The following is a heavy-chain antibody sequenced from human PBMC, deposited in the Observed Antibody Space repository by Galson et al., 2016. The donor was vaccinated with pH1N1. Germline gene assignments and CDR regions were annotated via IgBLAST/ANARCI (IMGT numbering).Heavy chain of an antibody. CDR2: ISYDGSNK. CDR3: AKVVRGSSWPSFDY. V-gene: IGHV3-30*18. Sequence: SLRLSCAASGFTFNKYGMHWVRQAPGKGLEWVAVISYDGSNKYYADSGKGRFTISRDDSKNMLYLQMNSLRAEDTAVYYCAKVVRGSSWPSFDYWGQGTLVTVSS. D-gene: IGHD6-13*01. CDR1: GFTFNKYG. J-gene: IGHJ4*02.